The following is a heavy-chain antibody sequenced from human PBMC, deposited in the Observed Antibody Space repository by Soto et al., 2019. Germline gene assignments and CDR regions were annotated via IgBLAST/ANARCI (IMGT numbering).Heavy chain of an antibody. CDR2: INPNGGST. J-gene: IGHJ4*02. CDR3: ARVHTSFYDILTGYYYYFDY. Sequence: GASVKVSCKASGYSVTSYYMHWVRQAPGQGLEWMGIINPNGGSTTYAQKFQGRVTMTRDTSISTAYMELSRLRSDDTAVYYCARVHTSFYDILTGYYYYFDYWGQGTLVTVSS. CDR1: GYSVTSYY. D-gene: IGHD3-9*01. V-gene: IGHV1-46*01.